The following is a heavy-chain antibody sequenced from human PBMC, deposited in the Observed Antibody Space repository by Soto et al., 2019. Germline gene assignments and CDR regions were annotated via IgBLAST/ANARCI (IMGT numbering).Heavy chain of an antibody. CDR1: GGTFSSYA. D-gene: IGHD3-3*01. CDR2: IIPIFGTA. V-gene: IGHV1-69*13. CDR3: ARGPGTIFGGPDEFDI. J-gene: IGHJ3*02. Sequence: SVKVSCKASGGTFSSYAISWVRQAPGQGLEWMGGIIPIFGTANYAQKFQGRVTITADESTSTAYMELSSLRSEDTAVYYCARGPGTIFGGPDEFDIWGQGTMVNVSS.